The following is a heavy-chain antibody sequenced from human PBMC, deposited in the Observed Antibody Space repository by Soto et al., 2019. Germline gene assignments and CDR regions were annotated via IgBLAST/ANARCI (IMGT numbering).Heavy chain of an antibody. CDR1: GGSVSSGSYY. D-gene: IGHD3-3*01. V-gene: IGHV4-61*01. CDR3: ASGYDFWSGYRSEYYFDY. CDR2: IYYSGST. J-gene: IGHJ4*02. Sequence: SETLSLTCTVSGGSVSSGSYYWSWIRQPPGKGLEWIGYIYYSGSTNYNPSLKSRVTISVDTSKNQFSLKLSSVTAADTAVYYCASGYDFWSGYRSEYYFDYWGQGTLVTVSS.